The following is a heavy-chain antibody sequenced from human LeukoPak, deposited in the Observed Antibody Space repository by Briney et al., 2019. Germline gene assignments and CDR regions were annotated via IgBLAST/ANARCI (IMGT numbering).Heavy chain of an antibody. V-gene: IGHV3-7*01. CDR1: GFTFSNYW. CDR2: INQDGSEE. CDR3: VRDGGVSGYDLLDY. J-gene: IGHJ4*02. D-gene: IGHD5-12*01. Sequence: GGSLRLSCAASGFTFSNYWMSWVRQAPGKGLEWVAHINQDGSEEHYMDSVKARFTISRDNAKNSLSLQMNSLRAEDTAVYYCVRDGGVSGYDLLDYWGQGTLVTVSS.